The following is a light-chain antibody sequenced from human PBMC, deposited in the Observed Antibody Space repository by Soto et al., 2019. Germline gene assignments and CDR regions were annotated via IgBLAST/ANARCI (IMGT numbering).Light chain of an antibody. CDR3: QQANSFPIT. Sequence: LQRTQSPSSVSASVGDTFTSTCRASQGLKFLAWYQQKPGKAPRLLTYEANNLQSGVPPRFSGSGSGTDFTITISSLQPEDFATYFCQQANSFPITFGQGTRLEIK. CDR2: EAN. V-gene: IGKV1-12*01. J-gene: IGKJ5*01. CDR1: QGLKF.